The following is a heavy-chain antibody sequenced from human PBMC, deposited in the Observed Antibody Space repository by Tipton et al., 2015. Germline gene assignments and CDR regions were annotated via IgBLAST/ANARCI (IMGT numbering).Heavy chain of an antibody. CDR2: IYSGGKT. J-gene: IGHJ1*01. V-gene: IGHV3-53*01. D-gene: IGHD3-3*01. CDR1: GFSVSTNY. CDR3: VKEILGVVARGAY. Sequence: SLRLSCAASGFSVSTNYMSWVRQAPGKGLEWVSVIYSGGKTYYADSVKGRFTISRDTSENTVYLQMDTLRAEDTAVYYCVKEILGVVARGAYWGQGTLVTVSS.